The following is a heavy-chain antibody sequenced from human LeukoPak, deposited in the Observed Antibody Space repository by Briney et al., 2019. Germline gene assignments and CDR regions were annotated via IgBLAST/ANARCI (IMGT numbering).Heavy chain of an antibody. J-gene: IGHJ4*02. CDR2: ISSSNTI. CDR1: GFTFSSYS. V-gene: IGHV3-48*02. CDR3: ARAVTVVTRGGLVFDY. D-gene: IGHD2-21*02. Sequence: GGSLRLSCAASGFTFSSYSMDWVRQAPGKGLEWVSYISSSNTIYYADSVKGRFTISRDNAKNSLFLQMNSLRDEDTSVYYCARAVTVVTRGGLVFDYWGQGTLVTVSS.